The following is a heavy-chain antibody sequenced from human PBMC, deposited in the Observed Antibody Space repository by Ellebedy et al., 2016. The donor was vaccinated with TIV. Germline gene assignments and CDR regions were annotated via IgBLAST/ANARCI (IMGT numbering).Heavy chain of an antibody. CDR2: VHYTGIT. CDR3: ARDSKKGWAFDI. J-gene: IGHJ3*02. CDR1: GGSINTYY. V-gene: IGHV4-59*12. Sequence: MPSETLSLTCTVSGGSINTYYWTWIRQPPGKGLEYIGFVHYTGITNYNPPLRSRVTLSVDSFKNQFSLKLDSVTAADTAVYYCARDSKKGWAFDIWGQGTMVTVSS.